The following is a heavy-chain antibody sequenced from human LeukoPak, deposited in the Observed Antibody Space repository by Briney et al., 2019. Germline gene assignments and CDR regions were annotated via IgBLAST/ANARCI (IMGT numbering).Heavy chain of an antibody. D-gene: IGHD3-22*01. V-gene: IGHV1-46*01. J-gene: IGHJ4*02. CDR2: INPSGGST. CDR3: ARGGHVRVYDSNAYYGHY. CDR1: GYTFTSYA. Sequence: ASVKVSCKASGYTFTSYAMHWVRQAPGQRLEWMGIINPSGGSTSYAQKFQGRVTMTRDMSTSTVYMELSSLRSEDTAVYYCARGGHVRVYDSNAYYGHYWGQGTLVTVSS.